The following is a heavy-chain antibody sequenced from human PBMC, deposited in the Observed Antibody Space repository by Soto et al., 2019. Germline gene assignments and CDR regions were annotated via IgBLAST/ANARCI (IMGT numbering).Heavy chain of an antibody. CDR3: ARPPFPGFCSGGNCYSAIDY. D-gene: IGHD2-15*01. CDR2: ISYSGST. CDR1: GVSISTTNYY. V-gene: IGHV4-39*01. Sequence: PSETLSLTCTVSGVSISTTNYYWGWIRQPPGMALEWIGSISYSGSTYYNPSLKSRVTISVDTSKNQFSLRLSSVTAADTAVYYCARPPFPGFCSGGNCYSAIDYWGLGSLVTVSS. J-gene: IGHJ4*02.